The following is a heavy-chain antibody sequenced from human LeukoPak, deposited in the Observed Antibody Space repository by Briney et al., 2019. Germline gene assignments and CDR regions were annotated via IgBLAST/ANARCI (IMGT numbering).Heavy chain of an antibody. V-gene: IGHV4-59*01. CDR1: GGSISSYY. D-gene: IGHD6-19*01. Sequence: SETLSLTCTVSGGSISSYYWSWIRQPPGKGLEWIGYIYYSGSTNYNPSLKSRVTISVDTSKNQFSLKLSSVTAADTAVYYCARSIAVVQADWFDPWGQGTLVTVSS. J-gene: IGHJ5*02. CDR2: IYYSGST. CDR3: ARSIAVVQADWFDP.